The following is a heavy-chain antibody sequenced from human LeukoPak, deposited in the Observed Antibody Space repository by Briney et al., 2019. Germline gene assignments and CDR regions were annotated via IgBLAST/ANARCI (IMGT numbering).Heavy chain of an antibody. D-gene: IGHD3-22*01. V-gene: IGHV3-23*01. J-gene: IGHJ4*02. CDR3: ARQPQYYYDSSAYWNY. CDR2: ISGSGGST. CDR1: GFTFSNYA. Sequence: GGSLRLSCAASGFTFSNYAMTWVRQAPGMGLRWVSAISGSGGSTYYADSVKGRFTISRDNSKNTLYLQMNSLRAEDTAVYYCARQPQYYYDSSAYWNYWGQGTLVTVSS.